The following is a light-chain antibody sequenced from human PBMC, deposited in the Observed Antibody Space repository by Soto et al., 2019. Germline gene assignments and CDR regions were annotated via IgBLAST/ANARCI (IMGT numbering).Light chain of an antibody. Sequence: DIQMTQSPSTLSASVGDRVTITCRASQSIGNWLAWYQQKPGKAPKLLIYDASSLESGVPSRFSGSGSGTEFTLTISSLQPDDFATYYCQQYNSYSPLTFGGGTKVDVK. J-gene: IGKJ4*01. CDR3: QQYNSYSPLT. CDR1: QSIGNW. CDR2: DAS. V-gene: IGKV1-5*01.